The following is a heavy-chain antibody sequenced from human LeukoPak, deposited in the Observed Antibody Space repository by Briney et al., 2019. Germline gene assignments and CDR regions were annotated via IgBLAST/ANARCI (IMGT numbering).Heavy chain of an antibody. CDR3: ARDTHYYGSGSQPLDY. V-gene: IGHV3-21*01. D-gene: IGHD3-10*01. Sequence: GGSLRLSCAASAFSFSDYTLTWVRQAPGKGLEWVSSISSSSSYIYYADSVKGRFTISRDNAKNSLYLQMNSLRAEDTAVYYCARDTHYYGSGSQPLDYWGQGTLVTVSS. CDR2: ISSSSSYI. CDR1: AFSFSDYT. J-gene: IGHJ4*02.